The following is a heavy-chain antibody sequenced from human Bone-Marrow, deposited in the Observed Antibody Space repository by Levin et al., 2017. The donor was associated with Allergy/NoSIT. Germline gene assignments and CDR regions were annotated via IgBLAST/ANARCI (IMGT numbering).Heavy chain of an antibody. V-gene: IGHV1-3*04. J-gene: IGHJ6*03. CDR1: GYTFTSHA. CDR3: ARGGRFPNYYYMDV. Sequence: PGASVKVSCKASGYTFTSHAIHWVRQAPGQRLEWMGWINTDIGKTKYSQKFQGRVTITRDTSASIIYMGLTSLRSEDTAVYYCARGGRFPNYYYMDVWGKGTTVTVSS. D-gene: IGHD3-3*01. CDR2: INTDIGKT.